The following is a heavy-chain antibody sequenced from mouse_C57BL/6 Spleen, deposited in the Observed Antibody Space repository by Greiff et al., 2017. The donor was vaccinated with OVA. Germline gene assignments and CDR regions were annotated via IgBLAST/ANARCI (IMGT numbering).Heavy chain of an antibody. CDR2: INYDGSST. J-gene: IGHJ4*01. CDR1: GFTFSDYY. D-gene: IGHD1-1*01. V-gene: IGHV5-16*01. Sequence: DVKLQESEGGLVQPGSSMKLSCTASGFTFSDYYMAWVRQVPEKGLEWVANINYDGSSTYYLDSLKSRFIISRDNAKNILYLQMSSLKSEDTATYYCARGAYYYGSSYYAMDYWGQGTSVTVSS. CDR3: ARGAYYYGSSYYAMDY.